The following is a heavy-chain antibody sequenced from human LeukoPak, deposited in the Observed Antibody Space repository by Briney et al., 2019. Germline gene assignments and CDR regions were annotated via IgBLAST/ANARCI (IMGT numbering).Heavy chain of an antibody. Sequence: PGGSLRLSCAASGFTFSSYGMSWVRQAPGKGLEWVSYISSSSSTIYYADSVKGRFTISRDNAKNSLYLQMNSLRAEDTAVYYCARVRRWLDFDYWGQGTLVTVSS. V-gene: IGHV3-48*01. D-gene: IGHD5-24*01. J-gene: IGHJ4*02. CDR3: ARVRRWLDFDY. CDR1: GFTFSSYG. CDR2: ISSSSSTI.